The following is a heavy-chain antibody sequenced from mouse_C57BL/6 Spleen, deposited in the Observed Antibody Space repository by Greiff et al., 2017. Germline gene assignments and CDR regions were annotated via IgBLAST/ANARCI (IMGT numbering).Heavy chain of an antibody. Sequence: QVQLKQPGAELVMPGASVKLSCKASGYTFTSYWMHWVKQRPGQGLEWIGEIDTSEIYTNYNQKFKGKSTLTVDKSSSTAYMQLSSLTSEDSAVYYCARTVYDGYFWYFDVWGTGTTVTVSS. CDR1: GYTFTSYW. D-gene: IGHD2-3*01. CDR2: IDTSEIYT. V-gene: IGHV1-69*01. CDR3: ARTVYDGYFWYFDV. J-gene: IGHJ1*03.